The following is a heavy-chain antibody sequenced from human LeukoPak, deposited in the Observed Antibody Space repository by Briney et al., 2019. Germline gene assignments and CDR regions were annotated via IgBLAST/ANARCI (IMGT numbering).Heavy chain of an antibody. Sequence: PGGSLRLSCAASGFTFSSYGMHWVRQAPGKGLEWVAFIRYDGSNKYYADSVKGRFTISRDNSKNTLYLQMNSLRAEDTAVYYCAKVRRGYSYGPPLDYWGQGTLVTVSS. V-gene: IGHV3-30*02. D-gene: IGHD5-18*01. CDR2: IRYDGSNK. CDR3: AKVRRGYSYGPPLDY. CDR1: GFTFSSYG. J-gene: IGHJ4*02.